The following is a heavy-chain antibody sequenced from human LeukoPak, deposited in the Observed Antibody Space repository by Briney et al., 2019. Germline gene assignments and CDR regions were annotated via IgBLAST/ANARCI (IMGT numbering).Heavy chain of an antibody. CDR1: GYSISSGYY. D-gene: IGHD5-12*01. V-gene: IGHV4-38-2*02. CDR2: IYHSGST. CDR3: ARVSGYYSGR. Sequence: SSETLSLTCTVSGYSISSGYYWGWIRQPPGKGLEWIGSIYHSGSTYYNPSLKSRVTISVDTSKNQFSLKLSSVTAADTAVYYCARVSGYYSGRWGQGTLVTVSS. J-gene: IGHJ4*02.